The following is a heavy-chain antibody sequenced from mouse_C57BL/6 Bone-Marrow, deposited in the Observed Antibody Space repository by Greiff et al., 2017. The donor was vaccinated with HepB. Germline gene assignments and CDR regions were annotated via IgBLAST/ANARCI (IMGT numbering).Heavy chain of an antibody. CDR3: AREPDGYYPFNY. J-gene: IGHJ2*01. V-gene: IGHV1-64*01. Sequence: QVQLQQPGAELVKPGASVKLSCKASGYTFTSFWMHWVKQRPGQGLEWIGMIHPTSGSTNYNEKFKSKATLTVDKSSSTAYMQLSSLTSEDSAVYYCAREPDGYYPFNYWGQGTTLTVSS. CDR2: IHPTSGST. D-gene: IGHD2-3*01. CDR1: GYTFTSFW.